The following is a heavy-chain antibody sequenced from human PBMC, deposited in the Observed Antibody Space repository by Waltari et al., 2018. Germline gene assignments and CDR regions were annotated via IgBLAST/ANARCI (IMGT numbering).Heavy chain of an antibody. V-gene: IGHV7-4-1*02. D-gene: IGHD1-26*01. CDR3: ARGGGTFSKPQYFDS. Sequence: QVQLVQSGSELKKPGASVKVSCMASGYIFTTYGINWVRQAPGQGLEWMGWINTHTGNPTYVQGFTGRFVFSLDTSVSTAYLQISSLKAEDSVIYYCARGGGTFSKPQYFDSWGQGTRVTVSS. CDR2: INTHTGNP. J-gene: IGHJ4*02. CDR1: GYIFTTYG.